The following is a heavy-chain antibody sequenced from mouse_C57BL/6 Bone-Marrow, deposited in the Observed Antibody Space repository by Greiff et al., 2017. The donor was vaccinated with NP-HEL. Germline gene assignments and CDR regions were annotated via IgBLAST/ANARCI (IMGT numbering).Heavy chain of an antibody. CDR3: ARSGSYCFAY. V-gene: IGHV1-53*01. Sequence: QVQLQQPGTELVKPGASVKLSCKASGYTFTGYCMNWVKQSPGQGLEWIGNINPSNGGTSYNEKFKSKATLTVDKSSSTAYMELSSLTSEDSAVYYCARSGSYCFAYWGQGTTLTVSA. J-gene: IGHJ2*01. D-gene: IGHD1-3*01. CDR2: INPSNGGT. CDR1: GYTFTGYC.